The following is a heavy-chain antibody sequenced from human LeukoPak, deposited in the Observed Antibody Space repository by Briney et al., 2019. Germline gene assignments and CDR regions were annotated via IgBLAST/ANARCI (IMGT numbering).Heavy chain of an antibody. CDR3: ARVGRYSSGDFDY. CDR2: IKQDGSVK. Sequence: GGSLRLSCAASGFTFSSYWMSWVRQAPGKGLEWVANIKQDGSVKYYVDSVKGRFTISRDNAKNSLYLQMNSLRADDTAVYYCARVGRYSSGDFDYWGQGTLVTVSS. V-gene: IGHV3-7*01. D-gene: IGHD6-19*01. CDR1: GFTFSSYW. J-gene: IGHJ4*02.